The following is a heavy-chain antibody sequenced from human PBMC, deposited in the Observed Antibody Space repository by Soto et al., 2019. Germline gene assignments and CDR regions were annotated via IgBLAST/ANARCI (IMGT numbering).Heavy chain of an antibody. V-gene: IGHV3-64*01. J-gene: IGHJ5*02. Sequence: GGSLRLSCAASGFTFSSYAMHWVRQAPGKGLEYVSAISSNGGSTYYANSVKGRFTISRDNSKNTLYLQMGSLRAEDMAVYYCARAGRYCSGGSRYSSGWFDPWGKGTLGTVSS. CDR3: ARAGRYCSGGSRYSSGWFDP. CDR1: GFTFSSYA. CDR2: ISSNGGST. D-gene: IGHD2-15*01.